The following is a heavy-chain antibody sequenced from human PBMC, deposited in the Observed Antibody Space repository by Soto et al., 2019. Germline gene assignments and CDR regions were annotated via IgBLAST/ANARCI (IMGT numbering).Heavy chain of an antibody. Sequence: QVQLQQWGAGLLKPSETLSLTCAVYGGPFSDYYWNWIRQPPGKGLEWIGEINHSGSTNYNPSLKSRVTISVATSKNQFSLKLSSVTAADTAVYYCARGRRGIQLYLRFYYFDYWGQGTLVTVSS. CDR2: INHSGST. CDR3: ARGRRGIQLYLRFYYFDY. J-gene: IGHJ4*02. V-gene: IGHV4-34*01. D-gene: IGHD5-18*01. CDR1: GGPFSDYY.